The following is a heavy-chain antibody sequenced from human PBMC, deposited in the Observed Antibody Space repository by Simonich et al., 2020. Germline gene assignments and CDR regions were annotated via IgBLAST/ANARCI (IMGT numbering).Heavy chain of an antibody. Sequence: QVQLVQSGAEVKKPGASVKVSCKASGYTFTSYGISWVRQAPGQGVEWMGRDRAYNSNTNDAQKLQGRVTMTTDTSTSTAYMELRSLRSDDTAVYYCARSTTGTTAFDIWGQGTMVTVSS. CDR2: DRAYNSNT. D-gene: IGHD1-1*01. V-gene: IGHV1-18*01. CDR3: ARSTTGTTAFDI. CDR1: GYTFTSYG. J-gene: IGHJ3*02.